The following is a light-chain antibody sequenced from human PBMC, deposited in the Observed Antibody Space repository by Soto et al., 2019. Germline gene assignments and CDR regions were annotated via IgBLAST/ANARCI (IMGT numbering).Light chain of an antibody. V-gene: IGKV3D-7*01. CDR1: QSVSSSY. J-gene: IGKJ1*01. CDR2: GAS. CDR3: QQDYNLWT. Sequence: PGERVPLTWRASQSVSSSYLTWYQQKPGQAPRLLIYGASTRATGIPARFSGSGSGTDFTLTISSLQPEDFAVYYCQQDYNLWTFGQGTKVAIK.